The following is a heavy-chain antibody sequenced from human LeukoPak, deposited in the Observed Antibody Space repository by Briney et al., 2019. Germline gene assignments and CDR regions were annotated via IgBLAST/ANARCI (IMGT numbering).Heavy chain of an antibody. V-gene: IGHV4-61*02. D-gene: IGHD4-23*01. Sequence: PSETLSLTCTVSGGSISSGSYYWSWIRQPAGKGLECIGRIYTSGSTNYNPSLKSRVTISVDTSKNQFSLKLSSVTAADTAVYYCARVLRSYGDYGAKYIDYWGQGTLVTVSS. CDR2: IYTSGST. CDR3: ARVLRSYGDYGAKYIDY. J-gene: IGHJ4*02. CDR1: GGSISSGSYY.